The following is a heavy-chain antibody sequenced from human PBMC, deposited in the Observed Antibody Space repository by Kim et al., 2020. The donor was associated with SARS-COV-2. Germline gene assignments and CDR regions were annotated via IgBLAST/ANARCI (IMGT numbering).Heavy chain of an antibody. Sequence: SETLSLTCTVSGGSISSYYWSWIRQPPGKGLEWIGYIYYSGSTNYNPSLKSRVTISVDTSKNQFSLKLSSVTAADTAVYYCARGYYDSSGYYLTFDYWGKGTLVTVSS. CDR3: ARGYYDSSGYYLTFDY. D-gene: IGHD3-22*01. CDR2: IYYSGST. CDR1: GGSISSYY. J-gene: IGHJ4*02. V-gene: IGHV4-59*01.